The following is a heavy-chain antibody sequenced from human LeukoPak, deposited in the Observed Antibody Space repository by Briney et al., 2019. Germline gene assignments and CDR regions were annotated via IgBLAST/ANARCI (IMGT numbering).Heavy chain of an antibody. CDR1: GFTVSSNY. D-gene: IGHD3-3*01. V-gene: IGHV3-66*02. Sequence: GGSLRLSCAASGFTVSSNYMGWVRQAPGKGLEWVSVIYSGGSTYYADSVKGRFTISRDNSENTLYLQMNSLRAEDTAAYYCARDPPLGYDFWSGYQGGDYWGQGTLVTVSS. J-gene: IGHJ4*02. CDR2: IYSGGST. CDR3: ARDPPLGYDFWSGYQGGDY.